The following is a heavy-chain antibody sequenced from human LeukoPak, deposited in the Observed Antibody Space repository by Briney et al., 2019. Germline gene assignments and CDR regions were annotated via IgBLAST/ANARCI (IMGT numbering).Heavy chain of an antibody. V-gene: IGHV4-38-2*01. Sequence: SETLSLTCGVSGYSIRNDYYWGWIRQPPGKGLEWIGSIYHRGSTYYKSSLKDRVTISVDTSKNQFSLRLTSVTAADTAVYYCVKADYGDYVAFDIWGQGTMVNVSS. CDR1: GYSIRNDYY. CDR2: IYHRGST. D-gene: IGHD4-17*01. CDR3: VKADYGDYVAFDI. J-gene: IGHJ3*02.